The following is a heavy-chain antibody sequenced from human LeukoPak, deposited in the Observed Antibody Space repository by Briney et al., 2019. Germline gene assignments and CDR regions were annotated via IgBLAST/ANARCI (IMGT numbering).Heavy chain of an antibody. D-gene: IGHD1/OR15-1a*01. J-gene: IGHJ4*02. CDR1: SGSISSSY. Sequence: SETLSLTRSVSSGSISSSYWTWIRQPPGKGLEWIGHFSHRGSTNYNPSLNSRVTISVDTSKNQFSLNLRSVTAADTAVYYCAEKDGTLWGQGLLVTVAS. CDR2: FSHRGST. V-gene: IGHV4-59*01. CDR3: AEKDGTL.